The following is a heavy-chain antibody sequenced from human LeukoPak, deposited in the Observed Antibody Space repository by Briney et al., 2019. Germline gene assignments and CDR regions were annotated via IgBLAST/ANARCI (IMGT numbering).Heavy chain of an antibody. V-gene: IGHV3-23*01. J-gene: IGHJ4*02. Sequence: GGSLRLSCAASGFTFSSYAMGGFRQAPGKGLGWVSAITASGGNTYYADSVKGRFTISRDNSKNTLYLQVNSLRAEDTAVYYCAKGNGYSYGRYYFDYWGQGTLVTVSS. D-gene: IGHD5-18*01. CDR1: GFTFSSYA. CDR3: AKGNGYSYGRYYFDY. CDR2: ITASGGNT.